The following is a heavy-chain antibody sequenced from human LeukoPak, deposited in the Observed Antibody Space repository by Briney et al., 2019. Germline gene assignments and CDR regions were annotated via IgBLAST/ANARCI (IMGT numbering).Heavy chain of an antibody. J-gene: IGHJ4*02. Sequence: ASVKVSCKASGYTFTSYGNSWVRQAPGQGLEWMGWISAYNGNTNYAQKLQGRVTMTTDTSTSTAYMELRSLRSDDTAVYYCARDFEYSSSWYKRSVFDYWGQGTLVNVSS. V-gene: IGHV1-18*01. CDR2: ISAYNGNT. CDR1: GYTFTSYG. CDR3: ARDFEYSSSWYKRSVFDY. D-gene: IGHD6-13*01.